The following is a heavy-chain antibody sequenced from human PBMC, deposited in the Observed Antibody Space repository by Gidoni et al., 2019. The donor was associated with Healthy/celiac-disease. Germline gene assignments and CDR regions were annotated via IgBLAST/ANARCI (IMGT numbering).Heavy chain of an antibody. D-gene: IGHD1-26*01. CDR1: GFTFSSYE. CDR2: ISSSGSTI. J-gene: IGHJ4*02. Sequence: EVQLVESGGGLVQPGGSLRLSCAASGFTFSSYEMNWVRQAPGKGLEWVSYISSSGSTIYYADSVKGRFTISRDNAKNSLYLQMNSLRAEDTAVYYCARVPIVGATHYYFDYWGQGTLVTVSS. V-gene: IGHV3-48*03. CDR3: ARVPIVGATHYYFDY.